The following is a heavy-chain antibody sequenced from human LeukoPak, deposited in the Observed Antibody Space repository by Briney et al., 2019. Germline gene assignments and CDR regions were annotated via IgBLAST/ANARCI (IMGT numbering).Heavy chain of an antibody. D-gene: IGHD1-26*01. CDR2: ISAYNGNT. CDR3: AIYGWELLLQGAGDAFDI. Sequence: ASVKVSCKASGYTFTSYGISWVRQAPGQGLEWMGWISAYNGNTNYAQKLQGRVTMTTDTSTSTAYMELRSLRSDDTAAYYCAIYGWELLLQGAGDAFDIWGQGTMVTVSS. V-gene: IGHV1-18*01. CDR1: GYTFTSYG. J-gene: IGHJ3*02.